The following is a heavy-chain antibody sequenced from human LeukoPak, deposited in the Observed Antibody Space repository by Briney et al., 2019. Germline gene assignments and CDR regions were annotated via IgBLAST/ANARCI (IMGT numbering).Heavy chain of an antibody. CDR1: GFTFSTYN. D-gene: IGHD2-21*02. J-gene: IGHJ4*02. Sequence: GGSLRLSCAASGFTFSTYNMNWVRQAPGKGLEWVANIKQDGSEKYYVDSVKGRFTISRDNAKNSLYLQMNSLRAEDTAVYYCASAYCGGDCYGGYWGQGTLVTVSS. CDR3: ASAYCGGDCYGGY. V-gene: IGHV3-7*01. CDR2: IKQDGSEK.